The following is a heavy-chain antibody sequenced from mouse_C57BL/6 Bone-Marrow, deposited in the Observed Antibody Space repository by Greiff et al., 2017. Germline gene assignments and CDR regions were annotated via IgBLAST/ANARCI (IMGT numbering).Heavy chain of an antibody. D-gene: IGHD2-3*01. V-gene: IGHV1-55*01. CDR3: AREDGYYFYWYFDV. CDR1: GYTFTSYW. J-gene: IGHJ1*03. CDR2: ISPGSGST. Sequence: QVQLQQPGAELVKPGASVKMSCKASGYTFTSYWITWVKQRPGQGLEWIGDISPGSGSTNYNEKFKSKATLTVDTSSSTAYMQLSSLTSEDSAVYYGAREDGYYFYWYFDVWGTGTTVTVSS.